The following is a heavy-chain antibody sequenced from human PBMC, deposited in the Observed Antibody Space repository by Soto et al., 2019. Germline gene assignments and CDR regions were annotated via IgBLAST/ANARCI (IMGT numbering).Heavy chain of an antibody. CDR3: ARPGNRNWFDP. V-gene: IGHV1-3*01. J-gene: IGHJ5*02. D-gene: IGHD3-10*01. CDR2: INAGNGNT. Sequence: EASVKVSCKASGYTFTSYAMHWVRQAPGQRLEWMGWINAGNGNTKYSQKFQGRVTITRDTSASTAYMELSSLRSEDTAVYYCARPGNRNWFDPWGQGTLVTVSS. CDR1: GYTFTSYA.